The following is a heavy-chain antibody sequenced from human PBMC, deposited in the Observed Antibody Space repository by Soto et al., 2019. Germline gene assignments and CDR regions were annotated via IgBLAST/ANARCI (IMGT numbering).Heavy chain of an antibody. CDR3: ARDVLGVDYGSGSGPFDY. D-gene: IGHD3-10*01. CDR2: INAGNGNT. J-gene: IGHJ4*02. V-gene: IGHV1-3*01. Sequence: QVPLVQSGAEVKKPGASVKVSCKASGYTFTSYAMHWVRQAPGQRLEWMGWINAGNGNTKYSQKFQGRVTITRDTSASTAYMELSSLRSEDTAVYYCARDVLGVDYGSGSGPFDYWGQGTLVTVSS. CDR1: GYTFTSYA.